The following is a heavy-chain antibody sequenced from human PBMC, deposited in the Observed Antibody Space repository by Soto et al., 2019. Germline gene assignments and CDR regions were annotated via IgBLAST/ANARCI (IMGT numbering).Heavy chain of an antibody. V-gene: IGHV4-4*02. D-gene: IGHD6-19*01. CDR2: IYHSGST. Sequence: PSETLSLTSAVSEGSISSSNWWSWVRQPPGKGLEWSGEIYHSGSTNYNPSLKSRVTISVDKSKNQFSLKLSSVTAADTAVYYCARVGGQYSSGWNYYYYGMDVWGQGTTVTVSS. CDR1: EGSISSSNW. J-gene: IGHJ6*02. CDR3: ARVGGQYSSGWNYYYYGMDV.